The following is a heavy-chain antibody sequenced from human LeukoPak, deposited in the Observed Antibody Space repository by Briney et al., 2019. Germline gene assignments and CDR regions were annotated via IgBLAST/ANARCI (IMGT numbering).Heavy chain of an antibody. D-gene: IGHD4-17*01. V-gene: IGHV3-23*01. CDR3: AKDFLPATTVTSTYFDY. CDR1: GFTFSSYE. J-gene: IGHJ4*02. Sequence: GGSLRLSCAASGFTFSSYEMNWVRQAPGKGLEWVSAISGSGGSTYYADSVKGRFTISRDNSKNTLYLQMNSLRAEDTAVYYCAKDFLPATTVTSTYFDYWGQGTLVTVSS. CDR2: ISGSGGST.